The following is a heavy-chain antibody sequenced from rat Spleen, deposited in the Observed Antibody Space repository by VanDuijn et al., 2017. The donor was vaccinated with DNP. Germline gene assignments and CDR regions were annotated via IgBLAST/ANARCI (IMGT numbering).Heavy chain of an antibody. CDR1: GYSITSSFR. V-gene: IGHV3-3*01. CDR3: AIQLGVFDY. Sequence: EVQLQESGPGLVKPSQSLSLTCSVTGYSITSSFRWSWIRKFPGDKLEWMGYVTNAGSTDYNPSLKSRISITTDTSKNQLFLQVNSMTTEDTATYYCAIQLGVFDYWGQGVMVTVSS. D-gene: IGHD4-4*01. J-gene: IGHJ2*01. CDR2: VTNAGST.